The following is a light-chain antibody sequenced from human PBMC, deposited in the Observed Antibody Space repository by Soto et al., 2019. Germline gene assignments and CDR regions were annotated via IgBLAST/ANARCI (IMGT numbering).Light chain of an antibody. J-gene: IGLJ2*01. CDR3: CSYAGSSTSVV. V-gene: IGLV2-23*01. CDR2: EGS. CDR1: SSDVGSYNL. Sequence: QSVLTQPASVSGSPGQSITISRTGTSSDVGSYNLVSWYQQHPGKAPKLMIYEGSKRPSGVSNRFSGSKSGNTASLTISGLQAEDEADYYCCSYAGSSTSVVFGGGTKVTVL.